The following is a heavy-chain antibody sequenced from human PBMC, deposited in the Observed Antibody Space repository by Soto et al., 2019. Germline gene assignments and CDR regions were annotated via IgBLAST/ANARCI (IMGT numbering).Heavy chain of an antibody. CDR3: ARETALDMAATSQSYYYYMDV. CDR1: GGSISSYY. J-gene: IGHJ6*03. Sequence: SETLSLTCTVSGGSISSYYWSWIRQPPGKGLEWIGYIYYSGSTNYNPSLKSRVTISVDTSKNQFSLKLSSVTAADTAVYYCARETALDMAATSQSYYYYMDVWGKGTTVTVSS. V-gene: IGHV4-59*12. CDR2: IYYSGST. D-gene: IGHD5-12*01.